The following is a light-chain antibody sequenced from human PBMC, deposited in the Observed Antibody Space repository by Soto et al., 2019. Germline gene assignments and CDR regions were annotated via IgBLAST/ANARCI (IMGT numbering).Light chain of an antibody. J-gene: IGKJ1*01. V-gene: IGKV3-15*01. CDR3: QQYFDWPQS. CDR2: DAS. Sequence: EIMVSQSPPPPSVSSGERSTLSCQASQSVTNNLAWYQQKPGQAPRLLIYDASTRATGIPARFSGSGSGTEFTLTISSLQSEDFAVFYCQQYFDWPQSFGQGTKV. CDR1: QSVTNN.